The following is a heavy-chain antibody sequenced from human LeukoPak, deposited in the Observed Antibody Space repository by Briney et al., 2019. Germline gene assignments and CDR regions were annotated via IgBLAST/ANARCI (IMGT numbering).Heavy chain of an antibody. V-gene: IGHV4-34*01. Sequence: SETLSLTCAVYGGSFRGYYWSWIRQPPGKGLEWIGEINHSGSTNYNPSLKSRVTIPVDTSKNQFSLKLSSVTAADTAVYYCARAYDFWNRWFDPWGQGTLVTVSS. CDR3: ARAYDFWNRWFDP. D-gene: IGHD3-3*01. J-gene: IGHJ5*02. CDR1: GGSFRGYY. CDR2: INHSGST.